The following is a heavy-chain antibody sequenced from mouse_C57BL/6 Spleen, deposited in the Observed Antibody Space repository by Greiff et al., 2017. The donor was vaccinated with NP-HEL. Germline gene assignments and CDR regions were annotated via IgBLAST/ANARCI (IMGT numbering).Heavy chain of an antibody. CDR3: ARARSTVVAMDY. CDR1: GYSITSGYY. CDR2: ISYDGSN. D-gene: IGHD1-1*01. J-gene: IGHJ4*01. Sequence: EVQLVESGPGLVKPSQSLSLTCSVTGYSITSGYYWNWIRQFPGNKLEWMGYISYDGSNNYNPSLKNRISITRDTSKNQFFLKLNSVTTEDTATYYCARARSTVVAMDYWGQGTSVTVSS. V-gene: IGHV3-6*01.